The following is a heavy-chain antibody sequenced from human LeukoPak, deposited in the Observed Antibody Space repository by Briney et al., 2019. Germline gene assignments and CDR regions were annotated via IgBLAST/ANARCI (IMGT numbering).Heavy chain of an antibody. V-gene: IGHV1-2*02. CDR2: INPNSGGT. J-gene: IGHJ6*03. CDR3: ASPAGGGDYYYYMDV. CDR1: GYTFTGYY. D-gene: IGHD3-16*01. Sequence: ASVKVSCKASGYTFTGYYMHWVRQAPGQGLEWMGWINPNSGGTNYAQKFQGRVTMTRDTSISTAYMELSRLRSDDTAVYYCASPAGGGDYYYYMDVWGKGTTVTVSS.